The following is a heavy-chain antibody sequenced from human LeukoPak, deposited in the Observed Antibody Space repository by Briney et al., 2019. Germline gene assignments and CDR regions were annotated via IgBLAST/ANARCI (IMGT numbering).Heavy chain of an antibody. V-gene: IGHV1-18*01. D-gene: IGHD6-19*01. CDR2: SSAYNGNT. Sequence: ASVKVSCKASGYTFTSYGISWVRQAPGQGLEWVGWSSAYNGNTNYAQKLQGRVTMTTDTSTSTAYMKLRSLRSDDTAVYYGARIKDEVAALIDPWGQGTLVTVSS. CDR3: ARIKDEVAALIDP. J-gene: IGHJ5*02. CDR1: GYTFTSYG.